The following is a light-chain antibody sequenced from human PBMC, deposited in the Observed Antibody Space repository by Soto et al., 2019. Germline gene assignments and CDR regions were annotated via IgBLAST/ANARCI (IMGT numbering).Light chain of an antibody. CDR3: QQYKSWFT. V-gene: IGKV3-15*01. J-gene: IGKJ2*01. CDR2: DAS. Sequence: IVMTQSPVTLSVSLGERVTLSCRASQSISSNLAWYQQKPGQAPRLLIYDASSGATDIPARFSGSGSGTEFTLTLSSLQSEDSAVYYCQQYKSWFTFGQGTKLEIK. CDR1: QSISSN.